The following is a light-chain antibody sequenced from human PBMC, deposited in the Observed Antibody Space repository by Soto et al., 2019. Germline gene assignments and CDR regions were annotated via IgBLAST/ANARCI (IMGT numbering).Light chain of an antibody. V-gene: IGKV1-5*01. CDR2: DAS. J-gene: IGKJ1*01. Sequence: DIQMTQSPSTLSASVGDRVTITCRTSQSISSWLAWYQQKPGKAPKLLIYDASRLESGVPSRFSGSGSGTEFTLTISSLQPDDFATYYCQQYNSYSWTFGQGTKGDIK. CDR3: QQYNSYSWT. CDR1: QSISSW.